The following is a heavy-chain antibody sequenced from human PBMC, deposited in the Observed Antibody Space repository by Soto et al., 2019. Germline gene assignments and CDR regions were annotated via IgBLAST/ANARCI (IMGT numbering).Heavy chain of an antibody. Sequence: PSQTLSLTCAISGDSVSSNSAAWNWIRQSPSRGLEWLGRTYYRSKWYNDYAVSVKSRITINPDTSKNQFSLQLNSVTPEDTAVYYCARDTRTYDFWSGYHNNWFDPWGQGTLVTVSS. D-gene: IGHD3-3*01. J-gene: IGHJ5*02. CDR3: ARDTRTYDFWSGYHNNWFDP. CDR2: TYYRSKWYN. CDR1: GDSVSSNSAA. V-gene: IGHV6-1*01.